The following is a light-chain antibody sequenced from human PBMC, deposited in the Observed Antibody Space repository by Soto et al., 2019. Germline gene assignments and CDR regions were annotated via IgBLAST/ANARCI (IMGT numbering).Light chain of an antibody. CDR1: SSDVGGYNY. Sequence: QSALTQPASVSGSPGQSITISCTGTSSDVGGYNYVAWYQHHPGKVPRLMIYEVSNRPSGVSNRFSGSKSGSTASLTISGLQAADDADYYCISYTRSIDSYVFGAGTKLTVL. CDR2: EVS. V-gene: IGLV2-14*01. J-gene: IGLJ1*01. CDR3: ISYTRSIDSYV.